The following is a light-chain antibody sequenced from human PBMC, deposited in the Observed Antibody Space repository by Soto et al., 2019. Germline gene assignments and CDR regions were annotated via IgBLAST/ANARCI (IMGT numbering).Light chain of an antibody. V-gene: IGKV3-20*01. CDR2: GAS. CDR1: QSVSSNF. CDR3: QQYGNSPRT. Sequence: DIVLTQSPGTLSLSPGERATLSCRASQSVSSNFLAWYQQKPGQAPRLLISGASSRATGISDRFSGSGSGTDFTLTISRLEPEDFAVYYCQQYGNSPRTFGQGTKVDIK. J-gene: IGKJ1*01.